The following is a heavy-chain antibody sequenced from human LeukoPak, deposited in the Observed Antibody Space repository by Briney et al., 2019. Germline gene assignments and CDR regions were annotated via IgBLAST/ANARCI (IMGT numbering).Heavy chain of an antibody. D-gene: IGHD5-12*01. V-gene: IGHV4-61*02. CDR3: ARALGYSGSDYFDY. CDR1: GGSISSGSYY. Sequence: SETLSLTCTVSGGSISSGSYYWSWIRQPAGKGLEWIGRIYTSGSTNYNPSLKSRVTISVDTSKNRFSLKLSSVTAADTAVYYCARALGYSGSDYFDYWGQGTLVTVSS. J-gene: IGHJ4*02. CDR2: IYTSGST.